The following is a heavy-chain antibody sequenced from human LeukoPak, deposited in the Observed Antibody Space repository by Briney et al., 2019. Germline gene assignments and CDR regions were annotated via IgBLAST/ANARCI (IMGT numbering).Heavy chain of an antibody. CDR3: AKEVSNSDSEDRFDY. CDR1: GFTFSNYG. Sequence: GGSLRLSCAVSGFTFSNYGRSWVLQAPGKGLEWVSSNSGSSTYYADSAKGRFTISRDSSKNTVYLQMNSLRAEDTALCYCAKEVSNSDSEDRFDYWGQGTLVTVSS. J-gene: IGHJ4*02. D-gene: IGHD1-26*01. CDR2: NSGSST. V-gene: IGHV3-23*01.